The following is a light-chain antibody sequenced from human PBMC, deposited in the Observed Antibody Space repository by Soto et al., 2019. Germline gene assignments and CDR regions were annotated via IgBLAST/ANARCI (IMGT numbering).Light chain of an antibody. Sequence: QSVLTQPPSVSAAPGQRVTFSCTGSSSNFGAGYDVHWYQQLPGTAPKLLIYGNNNRPSGVPDRFSGSKSGTSASLAITGLQAEDEADYYCGSYKGGSTYVFGGGTKLTVL. J-gene: IGLJ1*01. CDR3: GSYKGGSTYV. V-gene: IGLV1-40*01. CDR2: GNN. CDR1: SSNFGAGYD.